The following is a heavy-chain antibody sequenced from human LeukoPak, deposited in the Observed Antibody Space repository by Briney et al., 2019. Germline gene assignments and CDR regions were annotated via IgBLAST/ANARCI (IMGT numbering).Heavy chain of an antibody. CDR1: GGSISSSSYY. D-gene: IGHD6-19*01. CDR2: IYYSGST. V-gene: IGHV4-39*01. J-gene: IGHJ4*02. CDR3: ARHGISSGWYGGYYYFDY. Sequence: SETLSLTCTVSGGSISSSSYYWGWIRQPPGKGLEWIGSIYYSGSTYYNPSLKSRVTISVDTSKNQFSLKLSSVTAADTAVYYCARHGISSGWYGGYYYFDYWGQGTLVTVSS.